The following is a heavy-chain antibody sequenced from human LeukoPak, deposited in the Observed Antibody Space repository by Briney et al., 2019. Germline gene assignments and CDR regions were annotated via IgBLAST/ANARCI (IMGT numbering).Heavy chain of an antibody. Sequence: PSETLSLTCTVSGGSISSYYWSWIRQPPGKGLEWIGYIYYSGSTNYNPSLKSRVTISVDTSKNQFSLKLSSVTAADTAVYYCAREGGELAMSDYWGQGTLVTVSS. J-gene: IGHJ4*02. D-gene: IGHD3-10*01. CDR1: GGSISSYY. CDR3: AREGGELAMSDY. V-gene: IGHV4-59*01. CDR2: IYYSGST.